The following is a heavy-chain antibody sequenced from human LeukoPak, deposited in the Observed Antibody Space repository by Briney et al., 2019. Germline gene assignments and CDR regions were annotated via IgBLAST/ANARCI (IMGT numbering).Heavy chain of an antibody. D-gene: IGHD2-15*01. Sequence: ASVKVSCKASGYTFTSYDINWVRQATGQGLEWMGWMNPNSGNTGYAQKFQGRVTMTRNTSISTAYMELSSLRSEDTAVYYWATSRIYCSGGSCPGSFDYWGQGTLVTVSS. V-gene: IGHV1-8*01. CDR3: ATSRIYCSGGSCPGSFDY. CDR1: GYTFTSYD. J-gene: IGHJ4*02. CDR2: MNPNSGNT.